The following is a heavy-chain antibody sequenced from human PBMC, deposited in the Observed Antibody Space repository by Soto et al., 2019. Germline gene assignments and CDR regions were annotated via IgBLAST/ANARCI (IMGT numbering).Heavy chain of an antibody. V-gene: IGHV3-30*18. CDR2: ISYDGSNK. CDR1: GFTFSNYG. CDR3: AKDRTAYYYYYDMDV. Sequence: PGGSLRLSCAASGFTFSNYGMHWVRQAPGKGLEWVAVISYDGSNKYYADSVKGRFTISRDTSKNTLYVQMNSLRADDTAVYYCAKDRTAYYYYYDMDVWGQGTTVTVSS. J-gene: IGHJ6*02.